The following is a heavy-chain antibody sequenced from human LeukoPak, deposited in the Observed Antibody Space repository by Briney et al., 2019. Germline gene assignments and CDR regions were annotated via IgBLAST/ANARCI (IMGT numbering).Heavy chain of an antibody. CDR1: GGSVSSNTYY. CDR3: VREASTSYYDSSGYYRQTETFDV. V-gene: IGHV4-61*01. Sequence: SETLSLTCTVSGGSVSSNTYYWNWIRKSPGKGLEWVGFVYHSGRTKYNPSLKSRVTISIDTSKNQVSLKLGSVTAADTAMYFCVREASTSYYDSSGYYRQTETFDVWGQGTMVTVSS. CDR2: VYHSGRT. D-gene: IGHD3-22*01. J-gene: IGHJ3*01.